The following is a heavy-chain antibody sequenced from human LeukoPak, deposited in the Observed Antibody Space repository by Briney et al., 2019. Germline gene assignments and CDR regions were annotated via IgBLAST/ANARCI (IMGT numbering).Heavy chain of an antibody. CDR3: ARDVTAAFDY. D-gene: IGHD6-13*01. CDR2: IYYSGST. Sequence: SETLSLTCTVSGDSISSSSYYWGWIRQPPGKGLEWIGSIYYSGSTYYNPSLKSRVTISVDTSKNQFSLKLSSVTAADTAVYYCARDVTAAFDYWGQGTLVTVSS. CDR1: GDSISSSSYY. V-gene: IGHV4-39*07. J-gene: IGHJ4*02.